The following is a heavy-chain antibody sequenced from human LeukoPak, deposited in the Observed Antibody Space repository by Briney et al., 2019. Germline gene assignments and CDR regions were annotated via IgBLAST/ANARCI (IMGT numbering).Heavy chain of an antibody. J-gene: IGHJ4*02. V-gene: IGHV4-59*08. CDR3: ARLRDDYVWGSYLGYYFDY. D-gene: IGHD3-16*02. CDR2: IYYSGST. Sequence: SETLSLTCTVSGGSISGYYWSWIRQPPGKGLEWIGHIYYSGSTNYNPSLKSRVTISVDTSKNQFSLKLSSVTAADTAVYYCARLRDDYVWGSYLGYYFDYWGQGTLVTVSS. CDR1: GGSISGYY.